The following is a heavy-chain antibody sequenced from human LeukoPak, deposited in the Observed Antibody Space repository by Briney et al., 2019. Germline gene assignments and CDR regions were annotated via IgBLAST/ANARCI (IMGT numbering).Heavy chain of an antibody. Sequence: PGGSLRLSCAASGFSFSGHWMNWVRQSPGKGLEWVANIKPDGSEKYYVDSVKGRFTISRDDAKRSLDLQMDSLRAEDTAIYYCAYRNTLDYWGQGTLVTVSS. J-gene: IGHJ4*02. V-gene: IGHV3-7*02. CDR3: AYRNTLDY. CDR2: IKPDGSEK. D-gene: IGHD1-26*01. CDR1: GFSFSGHW.